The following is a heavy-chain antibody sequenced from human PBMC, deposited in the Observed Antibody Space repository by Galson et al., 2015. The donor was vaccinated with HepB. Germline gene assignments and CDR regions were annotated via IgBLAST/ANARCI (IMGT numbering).Heavy chain of an antibody. CDR2: IYWDDDK. CDR1: GFSLTTSGVG. J-gene: IGHJ4*02. CDR3: GRWLPNSVCFGY. V-gene: IGHV2-5*02. D-gene: IGHD3-9*01. Sequence: PALVKPTQTLTLTCTFSGFSLTTSGVGVGWIRQPPGKALEWLALIYWDDDKRYSPSLKSRLTITKDTSKNQVVLTMTDMDPVDTATYYCGRWLPNSVCFGYWGQGTLVTVSS.